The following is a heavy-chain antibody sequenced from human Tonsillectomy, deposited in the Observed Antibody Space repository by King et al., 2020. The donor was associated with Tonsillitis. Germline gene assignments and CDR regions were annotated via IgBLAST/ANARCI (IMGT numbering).Heavy chain of an antibody. CDR1: GFTFSNYA. V-gene: IGHV3-23*04. Sequence: VQLVESGGGLLQPGGSLRLSCAASGFTFSNYAMSWVRQAPGKGLEWVSVISGSGGTTYYADSVKGRFTISRDNSKNTLYLQMSSLRAEDTAVYYCAKDLSSTWFLDAFDIWGQGTMVTVSS. J-gene: IGHJ3*02. CDR3: AKDLSSTWFLDAFDI. CDR2: ISGSGGTT. D-gene: IGHD6-13*01.